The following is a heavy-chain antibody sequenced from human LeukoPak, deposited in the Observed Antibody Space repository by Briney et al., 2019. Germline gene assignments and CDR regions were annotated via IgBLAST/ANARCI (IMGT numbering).Heavy chain of an antibody. V-gene: IGHV3-23*01. J-gene: IGHJ4*02. CDR3: AKDGYYYDSSGYYDY. CDR1: GFTFSSYA. D-gene: IGHD3-22*01. CDR2: ISGSGGST. Sequence: GGSLRLSCAASGFTFSSYAMSWVRQAPGKGLEWVSAISGSGGSTYYADSVKGRFTISRDNSKNTLYLQMNSLRAEDTAVYYCAKDGYYYDSSGYYDYWGQGTLVTVSS.